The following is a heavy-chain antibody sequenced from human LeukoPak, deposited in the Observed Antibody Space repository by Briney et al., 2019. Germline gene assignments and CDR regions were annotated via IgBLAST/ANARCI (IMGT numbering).Heavy chain of an antibody. CDR3: ARESNYVADY. CDR2: ISAYNGNT. D-gene: IGHD4-11*01. Sequence: ASVKVSFKASGFPFSSYGISWVRPAPGQGVEWMGWISAYNGNTNYAQKLQGRVTMTTDTSTSTAYMELRSLRSDDTAVYYCARESNYVADYWGQGTLVTVSS. J-gene: IGHJ4*02. V-gene: IGHV1-18*01. CDR1: GFPFSSYG.